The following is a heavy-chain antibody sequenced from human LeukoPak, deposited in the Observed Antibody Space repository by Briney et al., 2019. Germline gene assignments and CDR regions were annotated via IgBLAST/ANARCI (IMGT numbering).Heavy chain of an antibody. CDR1: GGSISSGGYY. CDR3: AREHIVVVTATNNWFDP. J-gene: IGHJ5*02. CDR2: IYYSGST. V-gene: IGHV4-31*03. D-gene: IGHD2-21*02. Sequence: PSETLSLTCTVSGGSISSGGYYWSWIRQHPGKGLEWIGYIYYSGSTYYNPSLKSRVTISVDTSKNQFSLKLSSVTAADTAVYYCAREHIVVVTATNNWFDPWGQGTLVTVSS.